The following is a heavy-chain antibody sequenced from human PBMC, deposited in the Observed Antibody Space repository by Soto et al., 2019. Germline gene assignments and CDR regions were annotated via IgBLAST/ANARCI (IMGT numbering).Heavy chain of an antibody. V-gene: IGHV3-23*01. Sequence: GGSLRLSCAASGFTFSSYAMSWVRQAPGKGLEWVSAISGSGGSTYYADSVKGRFTISRDNSKNTLYLQMNSLRAEDTAVYYCAKPPDYCGGDCYVASGAFDIWGQGTMVTVSS. J-gene: IGHJ3*02. CDR2: ISGSGGST. D-gene: IGHD2-21*02. CDR1: GFTFSSYA. CDR3: AKPPDYCGGDCYVASGAFDI.